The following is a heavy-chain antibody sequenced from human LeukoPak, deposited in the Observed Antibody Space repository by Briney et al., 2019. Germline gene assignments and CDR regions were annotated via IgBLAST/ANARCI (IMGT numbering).Heavy chain of an antibody. J-gene: IGHJ5*02. CDR3: ARAGGSSSTDP. Sequence: GGSLRLSCAASGFTFSSYGMHWVRQAPGKGLEWVAVIWYDGSNKYYADSVKGRFTISRDNSKNTLYLQMNSLRAEDTAVYYCARAGGSSSTDPWGQGTLVTVSS. CDR1: GFTFSSYG. D-gene: IGHD6-6*01. CDR2: IWYDGSNK. V-gene: IGHV3-33*01.